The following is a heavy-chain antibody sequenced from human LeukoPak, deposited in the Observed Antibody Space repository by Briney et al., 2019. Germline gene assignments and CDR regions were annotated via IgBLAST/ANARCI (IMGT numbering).Heavy chain of an antibody. CDR3: ARAYYDPTLVAFDI. CDR1: GDSIGSGPYY. Sequence: SETLSLTCTVSGDSIGSGPYYWSWIRQPAGKGLEWVGRISTTGNSNYNPSLKSRVTISVDTSKNQFSLKLSSVTAADTAVYYCARAYYDPTLVAFDIWGQGTMVTVSS. V-gene: IGHV4-61*02. J-gene: IGHJ3*02. CDR2: ISTTGNS. D-gene: IGHD3-22*01.